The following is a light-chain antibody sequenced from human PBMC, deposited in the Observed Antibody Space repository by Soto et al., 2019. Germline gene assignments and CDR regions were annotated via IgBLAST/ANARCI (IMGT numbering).Light chain of an antibody. J-gene: IGKJ3*01. CDR1: QSVSSH. CDR3: LQRINWPRVT. V-gene: IGKV3-11*01. Sequence: EIVLTQSPATLSLSPGERATLSCRASQSVSSHLAWNQHKPGQAPRLLIHDASNRATGIPARFSASGSGTDFTLTISSLEPEDFAVYYCLQRINWPRVTFGPGTKVDIK. CDR2: DAS.